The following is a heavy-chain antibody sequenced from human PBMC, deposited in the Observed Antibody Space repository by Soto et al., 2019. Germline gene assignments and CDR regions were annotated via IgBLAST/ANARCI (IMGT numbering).Heavy chain of an antibody. CDR2: IIPIFGTA. J-gene: IGHJ3*02. V-gene: IGHV1-69*13. CDR3: AMRSVHANAFDI. CDR1: GGTFSSYA. D-gene: IGHD3-10*01. Sequence: GASVKVSCKASGGTFSSYAISWVRQAPGQGLEWMGGIIPIFGTANYAQKFQGRVTITADESTSTAYMELSSLRSEDTAVYYCAMRSVHANAFDIWGQGTMVTVSS.